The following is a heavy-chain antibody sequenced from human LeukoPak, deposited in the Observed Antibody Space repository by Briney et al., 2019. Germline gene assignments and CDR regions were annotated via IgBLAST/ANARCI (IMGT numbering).Heavy chain of an antibody. CDR1: GGTFISYA. CDR3: ASDRGDGYNLGY. Sequence: SVKVSCKASGGTFISYAISWVRQAPGQGLEWMGGIIPIFGTANYAQKFQGRVTITADESTSTAYMELSSLGSEDTAVYYCASDRGDGYNLGYWGQGTLVTVSS. J-gene: IGHJ4*02. V-gene: IGHV1-69*01. D-gene: IGHD5-24*01. CDR2: IIPIFGTA.